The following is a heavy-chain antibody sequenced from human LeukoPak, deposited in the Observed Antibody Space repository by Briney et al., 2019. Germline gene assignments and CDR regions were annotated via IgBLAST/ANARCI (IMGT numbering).Heavy chain of an antibody. V-gene: IGHV4-30-2*01. CDR1: GGSISSGGYS. CDR3: ARGGRGAFDI. J-gene: IGHJ3*02. CDR2: IYHSGST. Sequence: SQTLSLTCAVSGGSISSGGYSWSWIRQPPGKGLERIGYIYHSGSTYYNPSLKSRVTISVDRSKNQFSLKLSSVTAADTAVYYCARGGRGAFDIWGQGTMVTVSS.